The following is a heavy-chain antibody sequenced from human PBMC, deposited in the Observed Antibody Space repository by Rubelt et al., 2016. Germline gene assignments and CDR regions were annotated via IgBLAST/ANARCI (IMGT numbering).Heavy chain of an antibody. V-gene: IGHV4-34*01. CDR3: ASGTSYDSSGYYYVGSDA. J-gene: IGHJ5*02. D-gene: IGHD3-22*01. CDR1: GFTFSSYG. CDR2: INHSGST. Sequence: QVQLVESGGGVVQPGRSLRLSCAASGFTFSSYGMHWIRQPPGKGLEWIGEINHSGSTSYNPSLKSRVTISVDTSKTQFSLKLSSVTAADTAVYYCASGTSYDSSGYYYVGSDAWGQGTLVTVSS.